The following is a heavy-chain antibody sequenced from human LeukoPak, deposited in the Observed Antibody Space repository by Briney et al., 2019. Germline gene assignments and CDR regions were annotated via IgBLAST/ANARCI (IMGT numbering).Heavy chain of an antibody. D-gene: IGHD4-23*01. CDR2: IKYDGSEK. V-gene: IGHV3-7*01. CDR3: ARDRDHGGKIGPDDVWYFDL. J-gene: IGHJ2*01. Sequence: GGSLRLSCAASGFTFSVSWMSWVRQAPGKGLEWVANIKYDGSEKYYVDSAKGRFTISRDNAKNSLYLQMNSLRAEDTAVYYCARDRDHGGKIGPDDVWYFDLWGRGTLVTVSS. CDR1: GFTFSVSW.